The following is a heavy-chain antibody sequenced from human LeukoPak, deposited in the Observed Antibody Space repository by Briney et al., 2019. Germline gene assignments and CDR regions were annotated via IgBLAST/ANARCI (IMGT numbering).Heavy chain of an antibody. J-gene: IGHJ5*02. V-gene: IGHV4-4*07. CDR3: ARDMVRGVKAYLSWFDP. Sequence: SETLSLTCTVSGDSISSYYWSWIRQPAGKGLEWIGRMYVSGSTNYNPSLKSRVTMSVDTSKNRFSLKMTSVTAADTAFYYCARDMVRGVKAYLSWFDPWGQGILVTVST. D-gene: IGHD3-10*01. CDR1: GDSISSYY. CDR2: MYVSGST.